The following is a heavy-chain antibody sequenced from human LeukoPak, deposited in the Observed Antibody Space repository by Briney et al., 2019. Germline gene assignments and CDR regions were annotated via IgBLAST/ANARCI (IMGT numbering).Heavy chain of an antibody. D-gene: IGHD3-16*01. J-gene: IGHJ5*02. CDR1: GFAFSSYA. CDR3: AKDQGPGGWFDP. CDR2: ISGSGGST. Sequence: PGGSLRPSCAASGFAFSSYAMSWVRQAPGKGLEWVSAISGSGGSTYYADSVKGRFTISRDNSKNTLYLQMNSLRAEDTAVYYCAKDQGPGGWFDPWGQGTLVTVSS. V-gene: IGHV3-23*01.